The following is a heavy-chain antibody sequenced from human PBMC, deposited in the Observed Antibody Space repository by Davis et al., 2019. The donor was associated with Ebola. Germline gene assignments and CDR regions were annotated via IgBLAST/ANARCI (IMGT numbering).Heavy chain of an antibody. CDR1: GGSISGHY. Sequence: PSETLSLTCTVSGGSISGHYWTWIRQSPGKGLEWIGYIYYSGSSNYNPSLKSRVTISVDTSKNHFSLKLSSVTAADTAVYYCARGAARYSGYDFTYYYYGMDVWGQGTTVTVSS. D-gene: IGHD5-12*01. CDR3: ARGAARYSGYDFTYYYYGMDV. J-gene: IGHJ6*02. CDR2: IYYSGSS. V-gene: IGHV4-59*11.